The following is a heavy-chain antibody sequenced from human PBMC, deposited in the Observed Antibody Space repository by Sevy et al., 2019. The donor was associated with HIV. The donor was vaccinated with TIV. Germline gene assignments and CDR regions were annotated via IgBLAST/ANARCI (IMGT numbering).Heavy chain of an antibody. Sequence: GGSLRLSCAASGFTFSSYAMNWVRQAPGKGLEWVSTIRGGGGNTYYADSVKGRFTISRDNSKNTLSLQMTSLRAEDTAGYYCAKATTAGGRYFYYFGMDVWGQGTTVTVSS. CDR1: GFTFSSYA. D-gene: IGHD1-26*01. CDR3: AKATTAGGRYFYYFGMDV. J-gene: IGHJ6*02. V-gene: IGHV3-23*01. CDR2: IRGGGGNT.